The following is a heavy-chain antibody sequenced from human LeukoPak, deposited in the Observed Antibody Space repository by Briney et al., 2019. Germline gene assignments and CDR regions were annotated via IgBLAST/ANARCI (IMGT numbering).Heavy chain of an antibody. CDR1: RFTFSSYG. CDR2: IQYDGSNE. CDR3: VRDYNWGFDY. Sequence: PGGSLRLSCAASRFTFSSYGMHWVRQAPGKGLEWVAYIQYDGSNEQYADSVKGRFSISRDSSKNNVYLQMYSLRVEDTSIYYCVRDYNWGFDYWGQGTVVTVSS. V-gene: IGHV3-30*02. D-gene: IGHD1-1*01. J-gene: IGHJ4*02.